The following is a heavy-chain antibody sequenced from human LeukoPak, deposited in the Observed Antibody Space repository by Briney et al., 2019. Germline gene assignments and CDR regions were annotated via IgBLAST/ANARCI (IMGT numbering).Heavy chain of an antibody. D-gene: IGHD3-10*01. CDR2: ITAYNDNT. J-gene: IGHJ4*02. Sequence: ASVKVSCKASGYTFTGYYMHWVRQAPGQGLEWMGWITAYNDNTNYAQKLQGRVTMTTDTSTSTAYMELRSLRSDDTAVYYCARALLWFGEPSHIDYWGQGTLVTASS. CDR3: ARALLWFGEPSHIDY. CDR1: GYTFTGYY. V-gene: IGHV1-18*04.